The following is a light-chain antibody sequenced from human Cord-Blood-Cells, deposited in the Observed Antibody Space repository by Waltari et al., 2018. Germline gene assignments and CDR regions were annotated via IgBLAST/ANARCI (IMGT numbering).Light chain of an antibody. V-gene: IGLV1-44*01. CDR1: SSYIGRNT. CDR3: AAWDDSLNGPV. J-gene: IGLJ2*01. Sequence: QSVLTQPPSASGTPGQRVTISCSGSSSYIGRNTVNWYQQLPGTAPKLLTYNNNQRPSGVPDRFSGSKSGTSASLAISGLQSEDEADYYCAAWDDSLNGPVFGGGTKLTVL. CDR2: NNN.